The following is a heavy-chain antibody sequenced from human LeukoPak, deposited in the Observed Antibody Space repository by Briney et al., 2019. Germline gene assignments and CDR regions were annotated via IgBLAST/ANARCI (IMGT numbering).Heavy chain of an antibody. J-gene: IGHJ4*02. CDR2: ISGSGGNT. D-gene: IGHD2-21*01. CDR1: GFTFSTYA. CDR3: ATEKGDSPDY. V-gene: IGHV3-23*01. Sequence: PGGSLRLSRAASGFTFSTYAMSWVRQAPGKGLEWVSGISGSGGNTYYADSVKGRFTISRDNSKDTLYLQMNSLRAEDTAVYYCATEKGDSPDYWGQGTLVTVSS.